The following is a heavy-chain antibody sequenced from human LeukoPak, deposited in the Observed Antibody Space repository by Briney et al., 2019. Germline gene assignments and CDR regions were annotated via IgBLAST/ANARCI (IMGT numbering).Heavy chain of an antibody. V-gene: IGHV3-21*01. CDR2: ISTVGHYI. D-gene: IGHD1-7*01. CDR1: GFDFRSYS. CDR3: ARDGITCTRDY. Sequence: GGSLRLSCAASGFDFRSYSMHWVRQAPGKGLEWVSTISTVGHYIYYADSMKGRFTISRDNVNNSLFLEMNSLRAADTAVYYCARDGITCTRDYWGQGALVTVSS. J-gene: IGHJ4*02.